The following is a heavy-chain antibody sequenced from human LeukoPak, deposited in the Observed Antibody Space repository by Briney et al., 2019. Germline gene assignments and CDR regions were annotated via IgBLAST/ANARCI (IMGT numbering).Heavy chain of an antibody. Sequence: SETLSLTCTVSGGSISGYHWSWIRQPAGKGLEWIGRIYTSGSTNYNPSLKSRVTISVDTSKNQFSLKLSSVTAADTAVYYCARELVGSYRWYYFDYWGQGTLVTVSS. CDR1: GGSISGYH. D-gene: IGHD1-26*01. CDR3: ARELVGSYRWYYFDY. CDR2: IYTSGST. J-gene: IGHJ4*02. V-gene: IGHV4-4*07.